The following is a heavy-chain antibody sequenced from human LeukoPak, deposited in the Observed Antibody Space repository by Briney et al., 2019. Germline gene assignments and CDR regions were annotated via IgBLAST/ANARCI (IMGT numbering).Heavy chain of an antibody. V-gene: IGHV4-61*02. CDR3: AREPYSSSWYRWFDP. CDR2: IYTSGST. D-gene: IGHD6-13*01. CDR1: GGSISGGSYY. Sequence: PSQTLSLTCTVSGGSISGGSYYWSWIRQPAGKGLEWIGRIYTSGSTNYNPSLKSRVTISVDTSKNQFSLKLSSVTAADTAVYYCAREPYSSSWYRWFDPWGQGTLVTVSS. J-gene: IGHJ5*02.